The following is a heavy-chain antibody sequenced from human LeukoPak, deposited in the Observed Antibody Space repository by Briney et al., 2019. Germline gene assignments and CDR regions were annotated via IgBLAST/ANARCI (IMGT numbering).Heavy chain of an antibody. CDR1: GFTFTSSA. D-gene: IGHD3-3*01. CDR3: ARSPLGYYDFWSGYLYYMDV. J-gene: IGHJ6*03. CDR2: IVVGSGNT. V-gene: IGHV1-58*02. Sequence: ASVKVSCKASGFTFTSSAMQWVRQARGQRLEWIGWIVVGSGNTNYAQKFQERVTITRDMSTSTAYMELRSLRSDDTAVYYCARSPLGYYDFWSGYLYYMDVWGKGTTVTVSS.